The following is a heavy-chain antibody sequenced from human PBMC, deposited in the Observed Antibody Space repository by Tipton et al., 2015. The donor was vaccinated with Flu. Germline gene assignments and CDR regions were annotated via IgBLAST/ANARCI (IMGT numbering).Heavy chain of an antibody. D-gene: IGHD5-18*01. V-gene: IGHV1-2*02. CDR1: GYTVSGHY. CDR3: ARTWIQLWTPDVDY. CDR2: INPKSGDT. Sequence: QSEAEVKEPGASVKVSCKASGYTVSGHYMHWIRQAPGQGREWMGWINPKSGDTKYAQNFQGRVTMTRDTSITTVYMELTGLASDDTAIYYCARTWIQLWTPDVDYWGQGTLVTVSS. J-gene: IGHJ4*02.